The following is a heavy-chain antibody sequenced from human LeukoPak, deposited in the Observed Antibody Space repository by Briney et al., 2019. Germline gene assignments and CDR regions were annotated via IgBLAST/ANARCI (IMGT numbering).Heavy chain of an antibody. Sequence: GFLRLSCAASGLAVTNNYMTWVRQAPGKGLEWVSVIYSGGRTSYAASVKGRFTVSRDNAKNTVYLQVNGLKVDDTAVYYCARGTSTGYYRTEAFDLWGQGTLVTVSS. D-gene: IGHD3-22*01. V-gene: IGHV3-66*01. J-gene: IGHJ3*01. CDR3: ARGTSTGYYRTEAFDL. CDR1: GLAVTNNY. CDR2: IYSGGRT.